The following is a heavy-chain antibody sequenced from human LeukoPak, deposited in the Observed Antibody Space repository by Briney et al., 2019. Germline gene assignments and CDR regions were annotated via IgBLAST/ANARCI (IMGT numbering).Heavy chain of an antibody. V-gene: IGHV4-39*02. CDR3: AREWYSYGYKWGY. Sequence: SETLSLTCTVSGGSISSSSYYWGWIRQPPGKGLEWIGSIYHSGSTYYNPSLKSRVTISVDTSKNQFSLKLSSVTAADTAVYYCAREWYSYGYKWGYWGQGTLVTVSS. CDR1: GGSISSSSYY. J-gene: IGHJ4*02. D-gene: IGHD5-18*01. CDR2: IYHSGST.